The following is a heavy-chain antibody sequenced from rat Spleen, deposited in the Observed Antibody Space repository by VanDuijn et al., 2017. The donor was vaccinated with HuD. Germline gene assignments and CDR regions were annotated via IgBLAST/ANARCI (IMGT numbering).Heavy chain of an antibody. CDR1: GLSFSNYD. V-gene: IGHV5-29*01. D-gene: IGHD1-10*01. J-gene: IGHJ2*01. CDR2: ISYDGSST. CDR3: ARHGNNYGWFAY. Sequence: EVKLVESGGGLVQPGRSMKLSCAASGLSFSNYDMAWVRQAPTKGLDWVAIISYDGSSTYYRDSVKGRFTISRDNAKSTLYLQMDSLRSEDTATYYCARHGNNYGWFAYWGQGVMVTVSS.